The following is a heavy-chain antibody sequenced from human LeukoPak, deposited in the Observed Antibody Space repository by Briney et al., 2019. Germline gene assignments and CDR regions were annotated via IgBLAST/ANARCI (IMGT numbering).Heavy chain of an antibody. V-gene: IGHV3-30-3*01. CDR3: ARKPYGGNFHFDY. D-gene: IGHD4-23*01. CDR2: ISYDGSNK. CDR1: GFTFSSYA. J-gene: IGHJ4*02. Sequence: GGSLRLSCAASGFTFSSYAMHCARQAPGKGLEWVAVISYDGSNKYYADSVKGRFTISRDSSKNTLYLQMNSLRAEDTAVYYCARKPYGGNFHFDYWGQGTLVTVSS.